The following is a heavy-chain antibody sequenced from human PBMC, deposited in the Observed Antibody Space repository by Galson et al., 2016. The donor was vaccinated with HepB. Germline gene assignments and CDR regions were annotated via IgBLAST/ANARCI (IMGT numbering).Heavy chain of an antibody. Sequence: SETLSLTCTVSGDSISSYYYNWIRQPAGKGLEWIGRVFTSGDTNYNPSLKSRVTISLDTSRNQFSLKLTSLTAADTAVYYCSRVPSATSMETKSHAFDTWGQGTMVTVSS. CDR1: GDSISSYY. J-gene: IGHJ3*02. CDR2: VFTSGDT. V-gene: IGHV4-4*07. CDR3: SRVPSATSMETKSHAFDT. D-gene: IGHD2/OR15-2a*01.